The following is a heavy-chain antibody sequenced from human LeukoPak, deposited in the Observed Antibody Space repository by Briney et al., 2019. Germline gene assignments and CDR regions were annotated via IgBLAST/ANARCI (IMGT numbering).Heavy chain of an antibody. V-gene: IGHV4-59*05. CDR2: IYYSGST. J-gene: IGHJ1*01. CDR3: ARHQYDDYYDSSGYYSEYFQH. Sequence: SETLSLTCTVSGGSISSYYWSWIRQPPGKGLEWIGSIYYSGSTYYNPSLKSRVTISVDTSKNQFSLKLSSVTAADTAVYYCARHQYDDYYDSSGYYSEYFQHWGQGTLVTVSS. D-gene: IGHD3-22*01. CDR1: GGSISSYY.